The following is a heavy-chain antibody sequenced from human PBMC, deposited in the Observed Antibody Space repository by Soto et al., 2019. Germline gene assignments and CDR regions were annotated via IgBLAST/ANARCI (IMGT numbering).Heavy chain of an antibody. V-gene: IGHV3-30*03. D-gene: IGHD1-26*01. J-gene: IGHJ3*02. CDR3: AMIHSGSFAFDI. CDR2: ISSDGTKK. Sequence: QVQLVESGGAVARLGRSLSLPCSASGSTFRFYGIYLVGQAPGKGLECVAFISSDGTKKYYVDSVKGRFTISRDNSKSTLSLQMSSLRPEDTAMYYCAMIHSGSFAFDIWGRGTVVSVSS. CDR1: GSTFRFYG.